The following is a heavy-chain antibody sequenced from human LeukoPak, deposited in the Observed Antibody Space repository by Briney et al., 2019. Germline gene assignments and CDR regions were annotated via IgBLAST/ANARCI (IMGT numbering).Heavy chain of an antibody. CDR2: IYTSGST. CDR1: GGSISSYY. D-gene: IGHD2-15*01. CDR3: ACARVVLDAFDI. J-gene: IGHJ3*02. Sequence: SETLSLTCTVSGGSISSYYWSWIRQPAGKGLEWIGRIYTSGSTNHNPSLKSRVTMSVDTSKNQFSLKLTSVTAADTSVYYCACARVVLDAFDIWGQGTMVTVSS. V-gene: IGHV4-4*07.